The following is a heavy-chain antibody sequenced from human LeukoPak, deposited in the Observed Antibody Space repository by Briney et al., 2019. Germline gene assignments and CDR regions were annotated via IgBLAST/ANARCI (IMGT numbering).Heavy chain of an antibody. CDR1: GGSISSSNW. Sequence: PSETLSLTCAVSGGSISSSNWRSWVRQPPGKGLEWTGEIYHSGSTNYNPSLKSRVTISVDKSKNQFSLKLSSVTAADTAVYYCASWHSVLLWFGELLGFDPWGQGTLVTVSS. CDR3: ASWHSVLLWFGELLGFDP. J-gene: IGHJ5*02. D-gene: IGHD3-10*01. CDR2: IYHSGST. V-gene: IGHV4-4*02.